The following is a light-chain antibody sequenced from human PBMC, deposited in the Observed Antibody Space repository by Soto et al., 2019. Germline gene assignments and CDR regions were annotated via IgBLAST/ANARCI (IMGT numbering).Light chain of an antibody. CDR3: QYYDSSLSGYV. V-gene: IGLV1-40*01. CDR2: GNS. CDR1: SSNIGAGYD. J-gene: IGLJ1*01. Sequence: QSVLTQPPSVSGAPGQRVTISCTGSSSNIGAGYDVHWYQQLPGTAPKLLIYGNSNRPSGVPDRLSGSKSGTSASLAITGLQAEDEADYYCQYYDSSLSGYVFGTWTKLTVL.